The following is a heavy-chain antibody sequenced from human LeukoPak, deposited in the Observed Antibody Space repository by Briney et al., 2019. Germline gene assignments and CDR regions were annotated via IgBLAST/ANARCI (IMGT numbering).Heavy chain of an antibody. V-gene: IGHV3-23*01. CDR3: ARTLCSSTSCYGPYYYYGMDV. Sequence: PGGSLRLSCAASGFTFSSYAMSWVRQAPGKGLEWVSAISGSGGSTYYADSVKGRFTISRDNSKNTLYPQMNSLRAEDTAVYYCARTLCSSTSCYGPYYYYGMDVWGQGTTVTVSS. CDR2: ISGSGGST. CDR1: GFTFSSYA. D-gene: IGHD2-2*01. J-gene: IGHJ6*02.